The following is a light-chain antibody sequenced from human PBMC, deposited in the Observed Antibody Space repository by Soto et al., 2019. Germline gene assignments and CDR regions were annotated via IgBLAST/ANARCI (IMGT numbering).Light chain of an antibody. CDR3: SSFAGSNNFPYV. Sequence: HSALTQPPSASGSPGQSVTIYCTGTSXDVGAYDYVSWYQQHPGKAPKLMIYEINKRPSGVPDRFSGSKSGNTASLTVSGLQAEDEADYYCSSFAGSNNFPYVFGTGTKVTVL. J-gene: IGLJ1*01. CDR1: SXDVGAYDY. V-gene: IGLV2-8*01. CDR2: EIN.